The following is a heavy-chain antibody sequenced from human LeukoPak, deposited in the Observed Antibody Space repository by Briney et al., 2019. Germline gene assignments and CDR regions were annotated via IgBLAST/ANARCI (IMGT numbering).Heavy chain of an antibody. CDR2: IYYSGST. D-gene: IGHD3-9*01. V-gene: IGHV4-39*07. CDR1: GGSISSSSYY. CDR3: ARRTRGDILTGYTAMDAFDI. J-gene: IGHJ3*02. Sequence: SETLSLTCTVSGGSISSSSYYWGWIRQPPGKGLEWIGSIYYSGSTYYNPSLKSRVTISVDKSKNQFSLKLSSVTAADTAVYYCARRTRGDILTGYTAMDAFDIWGQGTMVTVSS.